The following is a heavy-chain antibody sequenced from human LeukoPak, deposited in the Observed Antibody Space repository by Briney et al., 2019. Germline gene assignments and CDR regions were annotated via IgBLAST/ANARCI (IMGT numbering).Heavy chain of an antibody. CDR3: ASFGDGDTAIRDYYYYMDV. Sequence: ASVKVSCKASGYTFTSYTISWVRQAPGQGVEWMGRIIPILGIANYAQKFQGRGTITAEKSTSTAYMELSSLRSEDTAVYYCASFGDGDTAIRDYYYYMDVWGKGTTVTVSS. D-gene: IGHD5-18*01. CDR1: GYTFTSYT. J-gene: IGHJ6*03. V-gene: IGHV1-69*02. CDR2: IIPILGIA.